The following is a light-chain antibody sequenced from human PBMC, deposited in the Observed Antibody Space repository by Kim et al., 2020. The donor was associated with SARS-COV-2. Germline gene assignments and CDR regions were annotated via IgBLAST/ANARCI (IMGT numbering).Light chain of an antibody. CDR2: AAA. Sequence: SVGDRVTIACRASQSIGTRLNWYQQRAGKAPKLLIYAAASLQSGVPSRFSSTGSGADFTLTIGSLQPEDFATYYCQQSYSTPWLTFGGGTKVDIK. V-gene: IGKV1-39*01. CDR1: QSIGTR. J-gene: IGKJ4*01. CDR3: QQSYSTPWLT.